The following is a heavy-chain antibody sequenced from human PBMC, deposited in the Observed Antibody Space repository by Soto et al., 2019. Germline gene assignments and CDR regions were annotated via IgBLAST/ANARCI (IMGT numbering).Heavy chain of an antibody. CDR2: INSGSSYI. D-gene: IGHD3-22*01. CDR3: ARAPYYYDSSGYFGGMDV. Sequence: EVQLVESGGGLVKPGGSLRLSCAASGFDFSSFAFNWVRQAPGKGLEWVSSINSGSSYIYYSDSVKGRFTVSRDNAKSSLDLQMNSLRADDTAVYYWARAPYYYDSSGYFGGMDVWGQGTTVTVSS. J-gene: IGHJ6*02. CDR1: GFDFSSFA. V-gene: IGHV3-21*01.